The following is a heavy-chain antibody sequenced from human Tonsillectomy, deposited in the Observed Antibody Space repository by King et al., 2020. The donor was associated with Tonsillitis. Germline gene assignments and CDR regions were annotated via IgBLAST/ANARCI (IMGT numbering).Heavy chain of an antibody. J-gene: IGHJ4*02. CDR3: ARERDYCSDSICYFMDY. Sequence: LQLQESGPGLVKPSQTLSLTCTVSGGSISSGGYYWSWIRQHPVKGLEWIGYIYYSGNTYYNPSLKSRLTISVDTSKNQFSLKLSSVTAADTAGYYCARERDYCSDSICYFMDYWGQGTLVTVSS. CDR1: GGSISSGGYY. D-gene: IGHD2-2*01. V-gene: IGHV4-31*03. CDR2: IYYSGNT.